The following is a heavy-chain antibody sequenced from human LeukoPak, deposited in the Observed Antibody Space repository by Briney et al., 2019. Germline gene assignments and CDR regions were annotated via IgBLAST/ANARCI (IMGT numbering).Heavy chain of an antibody. CDR1: GFTFSSYA. CDR2: ISGSGGST. CDR3: AKGMYYYDSSPLFFDY. Sequence: GGSLRLYCAASGFTFSSYAMSWVRQAPGKGLEWVSAISGSGGSTYYADSVKGRFTISRDNSKNTLYLQMNSLRAEDTAVYYCAKGMYYYDSSPLFFDYWGQGTLVTVSS. D-gene: IGHD3-22*01. J-gene: IGHJ4*02. V-gene: IGHV3-23*01.